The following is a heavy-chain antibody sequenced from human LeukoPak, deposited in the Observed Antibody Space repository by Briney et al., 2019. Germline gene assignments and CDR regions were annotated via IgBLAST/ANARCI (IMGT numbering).Heavy chain of an antibody. CDR1: GFTFSSYW. D-gene: IGHD3-22*01. Sequence: GGSLRLSCAASGFTFSSYWMSWVRQAPGKGLEWVANIKQDGSEKYYVDSLKGRFTISRDNAENSLYLQMNSLRAEDTAVYYCARVLRYDNSGHDSFDIWGQGTMVIVSS. CDR2: IKQDGSEK. CDR3: ARVLRYDNSGHDSFDI. J-gene: IGHJ3*02. V-gene: IGHV3-7*01.